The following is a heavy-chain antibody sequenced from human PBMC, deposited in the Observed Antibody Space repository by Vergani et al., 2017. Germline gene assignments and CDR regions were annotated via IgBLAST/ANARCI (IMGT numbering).Heavy chain of an antibody. V-gene: IGHV4-39*01. D-gene: IGHD5-18*01. Sequence: QLQLQESGPGLVKPSQTLSLTCTVSGGSISSSSYYWGWIRQPPGKGLEWIGSIYYSGSTYYNPSLKSRVTISVDTSKNQFSLKLSSVTAADTAVYYCASHGYSYGFRYYYYGMDFWGQGTTVTVSS. CDR3: ASHGYSYGFRYYYYGMDF. CDR2: IYYSGST. J-gene: IGHJ6*02. CDR1: GGSISSSSYY.